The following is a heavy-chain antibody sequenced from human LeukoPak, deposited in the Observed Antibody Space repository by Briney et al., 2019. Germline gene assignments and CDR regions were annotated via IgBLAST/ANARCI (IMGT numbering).Heavy chain of an antibody. Sequence: RGSLRPSCAASGFTFDDYGMSWVRQAPGKGLEWVSGINWNGGSTGYAASVKGRFTISRDNPKNSLYLQMNSLRAEDTALYSCSRARDYGGKIPEFFQQWGQGTVVTVFS. J-gene: IGHJ1*01. CDR2: INWNGGST. CDR1: GFTFDDYG. CDR3: SRARDYGGKIPEFFQQ. D-gene: IGHD4-23*01. V-gene: IGHV3-20*04.